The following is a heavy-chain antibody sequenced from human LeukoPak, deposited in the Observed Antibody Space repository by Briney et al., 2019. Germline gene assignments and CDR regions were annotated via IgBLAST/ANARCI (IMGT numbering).Heavy chain of an antibody. CDR1: GFSLTTYN. D-gene: IGHD3-22*01. V-gene: IGHV3-48*02. Sequence: PGGSLRLSCAASGFSLTTYNMNWVRQAPGKGLEWVSYISSRGNAIYYADSVKGRFTISRDSAKNSLYMQLNGLRDEDTAVYYCARKPNYYRSYNFGMDVWGQGTTVTVSS. CDR3: ARKPNYYRSYNFGMDV. CDR2: ISSRGNAI. J-gene: IGHJ6*02.